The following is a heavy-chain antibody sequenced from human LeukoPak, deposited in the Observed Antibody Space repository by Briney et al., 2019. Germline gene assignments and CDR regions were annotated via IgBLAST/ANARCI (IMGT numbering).Heavy chain of an antibody. Sequence: GGSLRLSCAASGFTVSTSYMSWVRQAPGKGLEWVSVIHSGYSVYYADSVKGRFTISRDDSKNTLYLQMNSLTVEDTAVYYCARDPGGNQNGFDIWGQGTMVTVSS. D-gene: IGHD3-16*01. CDR2: IHSGYSV. CDR3: ARDPGGNQNGFDI. CDR1: GFTVSTSY. V-gene: IGHV3-66*01. J-gene: IGHJ3*02.